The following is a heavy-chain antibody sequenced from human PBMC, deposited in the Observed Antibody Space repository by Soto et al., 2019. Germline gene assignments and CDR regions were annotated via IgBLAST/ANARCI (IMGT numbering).Heavy chain of an antibody. V-gene: IGHV3-33*01. CDR3: ARDDCSGGRCYPDY. J-gene: IGHJ4*02. CDR1: GFSFSTYG. CDR2: IWYDGSNK. Sequence: QVQLVESGGGVAQPGRSLRLSCAASGFSFSTYGMHWVSQAPGKRLEWVAVIWYDGSNKYYADSVKGRFTISRDNSKNTLYLQMNSLRADDTAAYYCARDDCSGGRCYPDYWGQGTLVIVSS. D-gene: IGHD2-15*01.